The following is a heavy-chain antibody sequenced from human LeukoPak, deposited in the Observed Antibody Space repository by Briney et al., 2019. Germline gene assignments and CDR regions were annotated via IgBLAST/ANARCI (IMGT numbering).Heavy chain of an antibody. Sequence: GGSLRLSCAASGFTFSSYSMNWVRQAPGKGLEWVSSISSSSSYIYYADSVKGRFTISRDNAKNSLYLQMNSLGAEDTAVYYCARRGPLNDDFWSYNHPFDYWGQGTLVTVSS. J-gene: IGHJ4*02. D-gene: IGHD3-3*01. CDR3: ARRGPLNDDFWSYNHPFDY. V-gene: IGHV3-21*01. CDR2: ISSSSSYI. CDR1: GFTFSSYS.